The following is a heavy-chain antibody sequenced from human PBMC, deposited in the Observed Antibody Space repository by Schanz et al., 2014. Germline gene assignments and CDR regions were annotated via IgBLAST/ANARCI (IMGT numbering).Heavy chain of an antibody. V-gene: IGHV3-11*01. D-gene: IGHD2-2*01. CDR2: ISDSGDST. CDR1: GFTFSDYY. Sequence: QVQLVDSGGGLVKPGGSLRLSCAASGFTFSDYYMTWIRQAPGKGLEWVSDISDSGDSTHYADSVKGRFTISRDNAKISLFLQMNSLNAEDTAVYYCAKVAPAATYLDSWGLGTLVTVSS. J-gene: IGHJ4*02. CDR3: AKVAPAATYLDS.